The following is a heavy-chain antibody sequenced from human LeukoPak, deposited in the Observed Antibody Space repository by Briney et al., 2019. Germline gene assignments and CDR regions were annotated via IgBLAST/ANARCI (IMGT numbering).Heavy chain of an antibody. D-gene: IGHD6-13*01. V-gene: IGHV3-23*01. Sequence: GGSLRLSCAASGFTFSSYAMSWVRQAPGKGLEWVSAISGSGGSTYCADSVKGRFTISRDNSKNTLYLQMNSLRAEDTAVYYCAKAIGSWYSPIDYWGQGTLVTVSS. CDR2: ISGSGGST. J-gene: IGHJ4*02. CDR1: GFTFSSYA. CDR3: AKAIGSWYSPIDY.